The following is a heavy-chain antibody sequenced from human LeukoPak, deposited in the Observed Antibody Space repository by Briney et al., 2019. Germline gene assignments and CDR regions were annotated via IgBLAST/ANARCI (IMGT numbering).Heavy chain of an antibody. CDR2: IKQGGSEK. V-gene: IGHV3-7*01. CDR3: ARDKGGMVPFDY. CDR1: GFTVSSND. D-gene: IGHD3-10*01. J-gene: IGHJ4*02. Sequence: GGSLRLSCAASGFTVSSNDMSWVRQAPGKGLEWVANIKQGGSEKNYVDSVKGRFTIARDDAKNSLYLQMNSLRAEDTAVYFCARDKGGMVPFDYWGQGTLVTVSS.